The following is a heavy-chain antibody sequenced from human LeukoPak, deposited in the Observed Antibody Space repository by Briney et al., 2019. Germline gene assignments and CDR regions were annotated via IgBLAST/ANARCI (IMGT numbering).Heavy chain of an antibody. Sequence: SETLSLTCTVSGASFSSYYWSWLRQPPGKGLEWLGYIHHSGSANYNPSLKSRVTISVDTSKNQFSLRLSSVTAADTAVYYCARPYCVAGTCYGDYWGQGILVTVSS. V-gene: IGHV4-59*08. CDR1: GASFSSYY. CDR3: ARPYCVAGTCYGDY. CDR2: IHHSGSA. D-gene: IGHD2-15*01. J-gene: IGHJ4*02.